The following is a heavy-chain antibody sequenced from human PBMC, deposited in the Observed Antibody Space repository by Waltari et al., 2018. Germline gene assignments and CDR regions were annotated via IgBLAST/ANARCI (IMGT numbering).Heavy chain of an antibody. CDR2: IYHSGST. Sequence: QVQLQESGPGLVKPSETLSLTCAVSGYSISSGYYWGWTLQPPGTGLEGIGSIYHSGSTYYNPSLKSRVTISGDTSKNQFSLKLSSVTAADTAVYYCARLQQQLVLDYWGQGTLVTVSS. CDR3: ARLQQQLVLDY. D-gene: IGHD6-13*01. CDR1: GYSISSGYY. V-gene: IGHV4-38-2*01. J-gene: IGHJ4*02.